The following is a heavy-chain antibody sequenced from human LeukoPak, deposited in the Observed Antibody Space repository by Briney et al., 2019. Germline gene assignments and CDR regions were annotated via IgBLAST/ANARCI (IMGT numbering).Heavy chain of an antibody. CDR3: AKAYSSGWYGYFQH. J-gene: IGHJ1*01. Sequence: GGSLRLSCAASGFTFSNYAMSWVRQAPGKGLEWVSTISGNDDSTYYADSVKGRFTISRDNSKNTLYLQMNSLRAEDTALYYCAKAYSSGWYGYFQHWGQGTLVTVSS. CDR1: GFTFSNYA. V-gene: IGHV3-23*01. CDR2: ISGNDDST. D-gene: IGHD6-19*01.